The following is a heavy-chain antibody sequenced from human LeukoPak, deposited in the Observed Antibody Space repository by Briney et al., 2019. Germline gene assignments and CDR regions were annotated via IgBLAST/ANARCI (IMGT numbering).Heavy chain of an antibody. D-gene: IGHD3-22*01. CDR1: GITLSNYG. CDR3: AKRRVVIRVILVGFHKEAYYFDS. Sequence: GGSLRLSCAVSGITLSNYGMSWVRQAPGKGLEWVAGISDRGGRTNYADSVKGRFTISRDNPRNTLYLQMNSLSAEDTAVYFCAKRRVVIRVILVGFHKEAYYFDSWGQGALVTVSS. J-gene: IGHJ4*02. V-gene: IGHV3-23*01. CDR2: ISDRGGRT.